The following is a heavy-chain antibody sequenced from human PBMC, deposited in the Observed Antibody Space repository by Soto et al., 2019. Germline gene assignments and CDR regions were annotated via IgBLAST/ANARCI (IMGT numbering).Heavy chain of an antibody. CDR1: GFTFSSYG. Sequence: QVQLVESGGGVVQPGRSLRLSCAASGFTFSSYGMHWVRQAPGKGLEWVAVIWYDGSNKYYADSVKGRFTISRDNSKNTLYLQMNSLTAEDTAVYYCAREWSSSSVGCCAFDIWGQGTMVTVSS. V-gene: IGHV3-33*01. D-gene: IGHD6-6*01. CDR2: IWYDGSNK. CDR3: AREWSSSSVGCCAFDI. J-gene: IGHJ3*02.